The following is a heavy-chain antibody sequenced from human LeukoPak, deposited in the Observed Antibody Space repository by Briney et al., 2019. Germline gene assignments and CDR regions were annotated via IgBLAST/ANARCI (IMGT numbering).Heavy chain of an antibody. CDR3: ARYIGYSYGFDY. CDR2: IRYDGSNK. CDR1: GFTFSSYG. J-gene: IGHJ4*02. V-gene: IGHV3-30*02. Sequence: GGSLRLSCAASGFTFSSYGMHWVRQAPGKGLEWVAFIRYDGSNKYYADSVKGRFTISRDNSKNTLYLQMNSLRAEDTAVYYCARYIGYSYGFDYWGQGTLVTVSS. D-gene: IGHD5-18*01.